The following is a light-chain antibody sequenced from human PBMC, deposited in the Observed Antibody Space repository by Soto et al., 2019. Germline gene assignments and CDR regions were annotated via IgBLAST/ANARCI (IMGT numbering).Light chain of an antibody. CDR2: KAS. CDR3: QQYKSYSRT. J-gene: IGKJ1*01. V-gene: IGKV1-5*03. CDR1: QTIDNW. Sequence: DIQVTQSPSTLSASIGDRVTITCRASQTIDNWLAWYQQKPGKAPKLLIYKASALESGVPSRFSGSGSGTEFILIISSVQPDDFATYYCQQYKSYSRTFGQGTKVEIK.